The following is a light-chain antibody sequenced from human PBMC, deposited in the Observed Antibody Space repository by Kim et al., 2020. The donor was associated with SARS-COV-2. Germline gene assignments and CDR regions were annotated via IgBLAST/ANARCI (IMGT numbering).Light chain of an antibody. CDR2: SNN. J-gene: IGLJ2*01. CDR1: SSNIGSNP. Sequence: SELTQPPSASGTPGQRVTISCSGSSSNIGSNPVNWYQQLPGTAPKLLIYSNNQRPSGVPDRFSGSKSGTSASLAISGLQSEDEADYYCAAWDDSLNVVFGGGTQLTVL. CDR3: AAWDDSLNVV. V-gene: IGLV1-44*01.